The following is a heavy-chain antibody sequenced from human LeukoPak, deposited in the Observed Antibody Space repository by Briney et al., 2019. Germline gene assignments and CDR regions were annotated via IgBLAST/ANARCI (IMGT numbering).Heavy chain of an antibody. V-gene: IGHV4-39*07. Sequence: SETLSLTCTVSGGSISSGTYYWGWIRQPPGKGLEWIASFSYSENTYYNPSLKRRVSISADTSKNQFSLKLSSVTAADTAVYYCARDADRPLGYCSSTSCPIYWYFDLWGRGTLVTVSS. D-gene: IGHD2-2*01. J-gene: IGHJ2*01. CDR3: ARDADRPLGYCSSTSCPIYWYFDL. CDR1: GGSISSGTYY. CDR2: FSYSENT.